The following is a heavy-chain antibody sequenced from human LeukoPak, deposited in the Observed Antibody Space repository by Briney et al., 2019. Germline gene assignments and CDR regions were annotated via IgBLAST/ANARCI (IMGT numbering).Heavy chain of an antibody. CDR1: GFTFSSYA. D-gene: IGHD2-2*01. V-gene: IGHV3-23*01. J-gene: IGHJ4*02. Sequence: PGGSLRPSCAGSGFTFSSYAMSWVRQAPGKGLEWASAISGSGGSTYYADSVKGRFTISRDNSKNTLYLQMNSLRAEDTAVYYCAKDLAAYVVAPAATDYWGQGTLVTVSS. CDR2: ISGSGGST. CDR3: AKDLAAYVVAPAATDY.